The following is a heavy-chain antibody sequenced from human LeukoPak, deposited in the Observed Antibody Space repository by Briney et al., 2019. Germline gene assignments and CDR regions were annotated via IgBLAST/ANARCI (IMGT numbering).Heavy chain of an antibody. CDR2: ISSSGSTI. D-gene: IGHD6-13*01. V-gene: IGHV3-11*01. J-gene: IGHJ4*02. Sequence: GGSLRLSCAASGFIFSDYYMSWIRQAPGKGLEWVSYISSSGSTIYYADSVKGRFIISRDNAKNSLYLQMNSLRAEDTAVYYCARDLTQQQLPPEGYFDYWGQGTLVTVSS. CDR3: ARDLTQQQLPPEGYFDY. CDR1: GFIFSDYY.